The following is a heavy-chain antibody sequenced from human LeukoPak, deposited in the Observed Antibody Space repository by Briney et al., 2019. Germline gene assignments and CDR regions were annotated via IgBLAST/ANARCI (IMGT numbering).Heavy chain of an antibody. CDR1: GGTFSSYA. J-gene: IGHJ4*02. CDR3: ARDRKPRLFGELWTLLN. D-gene: IGHD3-10*02. CDR2: IIPIFGTA. V-gene: IGHV1-69*05. Sequence: GASVKVSCKASGGTFSSYAISWVRQAPGQGLEWMGGIIPIFGTANYAQKFQGRVTITTDESTSTAYMELSSRRSEDTAVYYCARDRKPRLFGELWTLLNWGQGTLVTVSS.